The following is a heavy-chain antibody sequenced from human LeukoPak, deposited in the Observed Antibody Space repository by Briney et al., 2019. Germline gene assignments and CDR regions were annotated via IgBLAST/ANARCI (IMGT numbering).Heavy chain of an antibody. D-gene: IGHD2-2*01. CDR3: ARELWACSTSCYPWAY. Sequence: ASVKVSCTASGYTFTSYGISWVRQAPGQGLEWMGWISAYNGNTNYAQKLQGRVTMTTDTSTSTAYMELRSLRSDDTAVYYCARELWACSTSCYPWAYWGQGTLVTVSS. CDR2: ISAYNGNT. CDR1: GYTFTSYG. V-gene: IGHV1-18*01. J-gene: IGHJ4*02.